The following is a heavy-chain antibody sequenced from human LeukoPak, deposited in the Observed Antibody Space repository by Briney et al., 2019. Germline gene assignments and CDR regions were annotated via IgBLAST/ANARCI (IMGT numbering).Heavy chain of an antibody. CDR1: GGSISSYY. V-gene: IGHV4-59*01. CDR2: IYYSGST. D-gene: IGHD3-22*01. CDR3: ARSSSGYYPDGFDP. J-gene: IGHJ5*02. Sequence: SETLSLTCTVFGGSISSYYWSWIRQPPGKGLEWIGYIYYSGSTNYNPSLKSRVTISVDTSKNQFSLKLSSVTAADTAVYYCARSSSGYYPDGFDPWGQGTLVTVSS.